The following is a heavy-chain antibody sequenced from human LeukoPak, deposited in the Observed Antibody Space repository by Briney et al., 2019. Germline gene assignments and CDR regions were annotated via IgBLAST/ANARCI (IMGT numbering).Heavy chain of an antibody. CDR1: GGTFISYA. Sequence: SVKVSCKVSGGTFISYAISWVRQAPGQGLEWMGRIIPILGIANYAQKFQGRVTITRDTSASTAYMELSSLRSEDTAVYYCAHTTGPRRGYSYGYQLEWGQGTLVTVSS. J-gene: IGHJ4*02. D-gene: IGHD5-18*01. CDR2: IIPILGIA. V-gene: IGHV1-69*04. CDR3: AHTTGPRRGYSYGYQLE.